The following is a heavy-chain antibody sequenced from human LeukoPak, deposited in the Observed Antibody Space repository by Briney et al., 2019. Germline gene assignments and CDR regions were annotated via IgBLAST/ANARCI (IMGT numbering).Heavy chain of an antibody. Sequence: PSETLSLTCTVSGGSISSHYWSWIRRPPGKGLEWIGYIYYSGSTNYNPSLKSRVTISVDTSKNQFSLKLSSVTAADTAVYYCARRPRDYYDSSGYYPDWGQGTLVTVSS. V-gene: IGHV4-59*11. CDR1: GGSISSHY. J-gene: IGHJ4*02. CDR2: IYYSGST. D-gene: IGHD3-22*01. CDR3: ARRPRDYYDSSGYYPD.